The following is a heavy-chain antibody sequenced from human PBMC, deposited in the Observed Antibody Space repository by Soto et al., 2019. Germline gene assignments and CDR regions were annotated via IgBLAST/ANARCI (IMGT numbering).Heavy chain of an antibody. V-gene: IGHV3-30*18. CDR2: ISYDGSNK. D-gene: IGHD3-22*01. CDR1: GFTFSSYG. J-gene: IGHJ4*02. CDR3: AKTWSKDESSGLHY. Sequence: QVQLVESGGGVVQPGRSLRLSCAASGFTFSSYGMHWVRQAPGKGLEWVAVISYDGSNKYYADSVKGRFTISRDNSKNTLYLQMNSLRAEDTAVYYCAKTWSKDESSGLHYWGQGTLVTVSS.